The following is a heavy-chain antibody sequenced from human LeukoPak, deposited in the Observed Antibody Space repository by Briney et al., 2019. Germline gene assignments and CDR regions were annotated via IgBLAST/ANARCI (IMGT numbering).Heavy chain of an antibody. J-gene: IGHJ4*02. CDR3: AKRGPGSPQSGKYYFDY. CDR1: GLTFSTYG. V-gene: IGHV3-23*01. D-gene: IGHD3-10*01. Sequence: PGGSLRLSCAASGLTFSTYGITWVRQAPGKGLEWVSAISGRADLTFYAGSVKGRFTISRDNSKNTLYLQMNSLRAEDTAVYYCAKRGPGSPQSGKYYFDYWGQGTLVTVSS. CDR2: ISGRADLT.